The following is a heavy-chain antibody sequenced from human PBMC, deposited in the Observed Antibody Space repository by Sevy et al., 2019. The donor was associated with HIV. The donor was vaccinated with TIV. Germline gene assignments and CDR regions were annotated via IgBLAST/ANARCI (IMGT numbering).Heavy chain of an antibody. CDR1: GGSISSSSYY. J-gene: IGHJ5*02. Sequence: SETLSLTCTVSGGSISSSSYYWGWIRQPPGKGLEWIGSIYYSGSTYYNPSLKGRVTISVDTSKNQFSLKLSSVTAADTAVYYCARHGGYCTNAVCYTGWFDPWGQGTLVTVSS. CDR3: ARHGGYCTNAVCYTGWFDP. D-gene: IGHD2-8*01. V-gene: IGHV4-39*01. CDR2: IYYSGST.